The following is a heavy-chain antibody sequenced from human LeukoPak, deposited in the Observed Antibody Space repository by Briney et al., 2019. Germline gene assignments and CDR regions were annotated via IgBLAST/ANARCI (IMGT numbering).Heavy chain of an antibody. Sequence: GGSLRLSCAASGFTFGSYWMHWVRQAPGKGLVWVSRVNSDGGTTAYADSVKGRFTISRDNAKNTLYLQMSSLRAEDTAVYYCAKDLGYSYARRYYYYGMDVWGQGTTVTVSS. D-gene: IGHD5-18*01. J-gene: IGHJ6*02. V-gene: IGHV3-74*01. CDR2: VNSDGGTT. CDR1: GFTFGSYW. CDR3: AKDLGYSYARRYYYYGMDV.